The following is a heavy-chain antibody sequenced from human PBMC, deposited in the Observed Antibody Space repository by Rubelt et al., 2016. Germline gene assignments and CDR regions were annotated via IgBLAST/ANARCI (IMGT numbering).Heavy chain of an antibody. CDR1: GGSISTGGYY. Sequence: QVQLQESGPGLVKPSQTLSLTCSVSGGSISTGGYYWSWIRQHPAKGLEWIGYIYYSGSTYYNPSLKRRVTISVDTSKNPFTLEVCSVTGAYMAVYYCARHAAYYYGESSGIACDMWGQGTMVTVSS. CDR2: IYYSGST. J-gene: IGHJ3*02. D-gene: IGHD3-10*01. V-gene: IGHV4-31*03. CDR3: ARHAAYYYGESSGIACDM.